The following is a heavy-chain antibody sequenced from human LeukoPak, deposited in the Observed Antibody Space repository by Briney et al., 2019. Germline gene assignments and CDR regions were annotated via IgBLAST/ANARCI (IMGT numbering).Heavy chain of an antibody. CDR3: ARRYYDSSGFGHLDC. CDR1: GFTFSRYS. J-gene: IGHJ4*02. D-gene: IGHD3-22*01. CDR2: ISSGSSTI. Sequence: GESLRLSWAASGFTFSRYSMNWVRQAPGKELEWVSYISSGSSTIYYADSVKGRFTIYRDNAKNSLYLQMNSLRDEDTAVYYCARRYYDSSGFGHLDCWGQGSLVTVSS. V-gene: IGHV3-48*02.